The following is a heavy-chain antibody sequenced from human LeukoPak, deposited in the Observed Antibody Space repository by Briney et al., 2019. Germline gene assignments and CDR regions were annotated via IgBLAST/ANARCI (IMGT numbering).Heavy chain of an antibody. Sequence: EGSLRLSCAASGFTFSRYTMNWVRQAPGKGLEWVSSISSSASYIYYADSVKGRFTISRDNAKNSLYLQMNSLRAEDTAVYYCAREAGSILPAASADHHMGYYMDVWGKGTTVTVSS. D-gene: IGHD2-2*01. J-gene: IGHJ6*03. V-gene: IGHV3-21*01. CDR3: AREAGSILPAASADHHMGYYMDV. CDR1: GFTFSRYT. CDR2: ISSSASYI.